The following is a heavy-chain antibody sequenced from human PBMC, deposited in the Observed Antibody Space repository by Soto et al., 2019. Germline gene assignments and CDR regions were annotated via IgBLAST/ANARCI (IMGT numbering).Heavy chain of an antibody. V-gene: IGHV4-4*07. D-gene: IGHD2-21*02. CDR2: VYTSGNT. Sequence: QVQLQESGPGPVKPSETLSLTCTVSGDSFSGYYWSWVRQPAGKGLEWIGRVYTSGNTDYNPSLKSRVTVSVDTSKKQFSLRLNSVTAADTAVYYGAREARETVGDGYWCDPWGQGTLVTVSS. CDR1: GDSFSGYY. J-gene: IGHJ5*02. CDR3: AREARETVGDGYWCDP.